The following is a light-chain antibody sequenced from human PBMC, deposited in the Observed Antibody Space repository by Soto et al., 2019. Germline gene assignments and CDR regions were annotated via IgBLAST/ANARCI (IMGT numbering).Light chain of an antibody. Sequence: DIQMTQSPSSVSASVGDTVTITCRASQGINSWLAWYQQKPGKAPKLLIYAASNLQSGVPSRFSGSGSGTDFTLTISSLQPEDFATYYCQQAYIFPLTFGGGTKVEIK. CDR1: QGINSW. J-gene: IGKJ4*01. CDR3: QQAYIFPLT. CDR2: AAS. V-gene: IGKV1-12*01.